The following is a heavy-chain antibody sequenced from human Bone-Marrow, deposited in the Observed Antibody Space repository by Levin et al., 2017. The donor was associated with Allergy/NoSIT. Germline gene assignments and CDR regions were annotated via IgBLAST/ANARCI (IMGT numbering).Heavy chain of an antibody. CDR3: ARVWDLGSLYFDF. Sequence: PGGSLRLSCKASGYNFPNYWVAWVRQRPGEGLEWMGIIYPGDSDTRYRPSFQGQVTISTDTSITTAYLQWNNLKTSDTAMYYCARVWDLGSLYFDFWGPGTLVSVSS. CDR2: IYPGDSDT. D-gene: IGHD1-26*01. J-gene: IGHJ4*02. V-gene: IGHV5-51*01. CDR1: GYNFPNYW.